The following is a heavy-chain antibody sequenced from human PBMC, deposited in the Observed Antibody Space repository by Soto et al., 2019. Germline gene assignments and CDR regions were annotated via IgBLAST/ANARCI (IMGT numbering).Heavy chain of an antibody. CDR2: ISYSGST. D-gene: IGHD3-10*01. J-gene: IGHJ4*02. CDR1: GDSISSSSYY. V-gene: IGHV4-39*01. Sequence: QLQLQESGPGLVKPSETLSLTCTVSGDSISSSSYYWGWIRQPPGKGLEWSGNISYSGSTYYNPSLKSRVSISVATSKNQFSLTLSSVTAADTAVYYCARRTYYYGSGSYQRYFDYWGQGTLVTVSS. CDR3: ARRTYYYGSGSYQRYFDY.